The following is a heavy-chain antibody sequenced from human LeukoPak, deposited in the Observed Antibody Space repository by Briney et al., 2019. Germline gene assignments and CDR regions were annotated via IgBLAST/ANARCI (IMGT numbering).Heavy chain of an antibody. CDR3: ARGPDIVVVPAATYYFDY. CDR1: GGSFSGYY. V-gene: IGHV4-34*01. J-gene: IGHJ4*02. Sequence: SETLSLTCAVYGGSFSGYYWSWIRQPPGKGLEWIGEINHSGSTNYNPSLKSRVTISVDTSKNQFSLKLSSVTAADTAGYYCARGPDIVVVPAATYYFDYWGQGTLVTVSS. D-gene: IGHD2-2*01. CDR2: INHSGST.